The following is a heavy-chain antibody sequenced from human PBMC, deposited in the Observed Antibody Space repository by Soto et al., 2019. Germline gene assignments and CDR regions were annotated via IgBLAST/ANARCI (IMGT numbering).Heavy chain of an antibody. V-gene: IGHV4-59*01. CDR1: GGSISSYY. D-gene: IGHD5-12*01. Sequence: SETLSLTCTVSGGSISSYYWSWIRQPPGKGLEWIGYIYYSGSTNYNPSLKSRVIISVDTSKNQFSLKLSSVTAADTAVYYCARLGIRGYSDPGMYVWGQGTTVTVS. J-gene: IGHJ6*02. CDR3: ARLGIRGYSDPGMYV. CDR2: IYYSGST.